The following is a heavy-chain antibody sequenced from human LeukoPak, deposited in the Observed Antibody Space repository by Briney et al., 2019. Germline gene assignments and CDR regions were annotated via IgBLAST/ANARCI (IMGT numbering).Heavy chain of an antibody. J-gene: IGHJ1*01. D-gene: IGHD3-22*01. CDR2: IIPIFGTA. CDR3: ARDPGVGYYTAKYFQH. Sequence: ASVKVSCKASGYTFTSYGISWLRQAPGQGLEWMGRIIPIFGTANYAQKFQGRVTITTDESTSKAYMELSSLRSEDTPVYYCARDPGVGYYTAKYFQHWGQGTLVTVSS. V-gene: IGHV1-69*05. CDR1: GYTFTSYG.